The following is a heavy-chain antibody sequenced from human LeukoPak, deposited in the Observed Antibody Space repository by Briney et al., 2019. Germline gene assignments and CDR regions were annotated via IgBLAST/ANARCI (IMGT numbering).Heavy chain of an antibody. D-gene: IGHD5-12*01. V-gene: IGHV1-2*02. CDR2: INPNSGGT. CDR3: ARARRLPNAFDI. Sequence: ASVKVSCKASGYTFTGYYMHWVRQAPGQGLEWMGWINPNSGGTNYAQKFQGRVTMTTDTSTSTAYMELRSLRSDDTAVYYCARARRLPNAFDIWGQGTMVTVSS. CDR1: GYTFTGYY. J-gene: IGHJ3*02.